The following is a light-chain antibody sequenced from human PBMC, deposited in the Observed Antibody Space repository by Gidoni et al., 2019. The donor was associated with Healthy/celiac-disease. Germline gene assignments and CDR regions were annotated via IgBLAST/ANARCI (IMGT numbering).Light chain of an antibody. CDR3: QQYNNWPLT. CDR2: GAS. V-gene: IGKV3-15*01. Sequence: EIVMTQSPATLSVSPGERATLSCRASQSVSSNLAWYQQKPGQAPRLLIYGASTRATGIPARFSGSGSGTEFTFTISSLQSEDFAVYYCQQYNNWPLTFGPXTKVDIK. CDR1: QSVSSN. J-gene: IGKJ3*01.